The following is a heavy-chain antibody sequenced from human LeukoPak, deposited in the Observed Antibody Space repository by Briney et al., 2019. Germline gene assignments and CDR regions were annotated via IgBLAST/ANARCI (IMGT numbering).Heavy chain of an antibody. D-gene: IGHD3-3*01. CDR1: GGSISSYY. J-gene: IGHJ4*02. CDR3: ARDHNEYDFLGDAYLGYFDY. CDR2: IYTDGST. Sequence: SETLSLTCTVSGGSISSYYWGWIRQPAGKGLEWLGRIYTDGSTNYNPSPRRRISMSVDLSANQFTLRLSSVTAADTAIYYCARDHNEYDFLGDAYLGYFDYWGQGALVTVSS. V-gene: IGHV4-4*07.